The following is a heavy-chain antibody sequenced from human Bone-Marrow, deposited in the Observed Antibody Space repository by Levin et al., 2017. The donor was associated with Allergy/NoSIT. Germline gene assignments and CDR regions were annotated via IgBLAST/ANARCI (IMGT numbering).Heavy chain of an antibody. CDR2: ISGNSHYV. J-gene: IGHJ6*02. V-gene: IGHV3-21*06. CDR3: ARSQGRSGCSYYYYGMDV. CDR1: GFDFNTHD. D-gene: IGHD3-10*01. Sequence: KPGGSLRLSCRGSGFDFNTHDMNWVRQAPGQGLEWVSSISGNSHYVYYADSVKGRFSISRDNAKNSMFLHMNSLRVEDTAVYYCARSQGRSGCSYYYYGMDVWGRGTTLTVSS.